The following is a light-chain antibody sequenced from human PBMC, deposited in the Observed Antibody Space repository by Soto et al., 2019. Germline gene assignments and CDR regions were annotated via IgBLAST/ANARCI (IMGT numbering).Light chain of an antibody. Sequence: VLTQSPGPLSLSRGERATLSCRASQSVTSTYLAWYQQKPGQAPRLLIYGASSRATGVPDRFSGSGSGTDFTLTISSLQPSDFATYYCQQYNTYPLTFGGGTKVDIK. V-gene: IGKV3-20*01. CDR2: GAS. CDR3: QQYNTYPLT. J-gene: IGKJ4*01. CDR1: QSVTSTY.